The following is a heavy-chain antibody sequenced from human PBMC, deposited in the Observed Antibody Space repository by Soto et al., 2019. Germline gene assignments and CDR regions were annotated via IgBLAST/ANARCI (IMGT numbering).Heavy chain of an antibody. CDR3: ARQDHGDYEFFFAY. CDR2: ISSIGST. J-gene: IGHJ4*02. CDR1: GASIISTTKY. D-gene: IGHD4-17*01. Sequence: PSETLSLTCIVSGASIISTTKYWGWIRQPPGRGLEWIGTISSIGSTYYNPSLEGQVTISVDTSKNQFSLKVTSVTAADTGLYYCARQDHGDYEFFFAYWGQGTLVTVSS. V-gene: IGHV4-39*01.